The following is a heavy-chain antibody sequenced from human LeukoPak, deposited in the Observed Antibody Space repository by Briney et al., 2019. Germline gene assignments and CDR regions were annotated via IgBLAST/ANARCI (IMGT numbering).Heavy chain of an antibody. D-gene: IGHD3-22*01. V-gene: IGHV1-3*01. CDR3: ARDRDYYDSSGYYSYYYYMDV. Sequence: ASVKVSCKASGYTFASYAMHWVRQAPGQRLEWMGWINAGNGNTKYSQKFQGRVTMTRDTSTSTVYMELSSLRSEDTAVYYCARDRDYYDSSGYYSYYYYMDVWGKGTTVTVSS. CDR1: GYTFASYA. J-gene: IGHJ6*03. CDR2: INAGNGNT.